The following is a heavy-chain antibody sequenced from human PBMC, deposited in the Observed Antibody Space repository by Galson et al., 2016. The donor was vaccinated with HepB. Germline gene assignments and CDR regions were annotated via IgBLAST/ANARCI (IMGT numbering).Heavy chain of an antibody. V-gene: IGHV3-23*01. D-gene: IGHD2-2*01. CDR3: AKGESSSWYRSGQRTGPGGV. CDR1: GFTFSNYA. J-gene: IGHJ6*02. Sequence: SLRLSCAASGFTFSNYAMSWVRQSPGKGLEWVSVISGSGGSTYYIDSVKGRFTISRDISKNTLYLQMNSLRAGDTAIYYCAKGESSSWYRSGQRTGPGGVWGQGTTVTVSS. CDR2: ISGSGGST.